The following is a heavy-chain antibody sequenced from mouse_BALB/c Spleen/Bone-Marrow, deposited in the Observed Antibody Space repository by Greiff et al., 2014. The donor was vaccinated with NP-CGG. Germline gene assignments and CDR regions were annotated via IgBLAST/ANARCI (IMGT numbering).Heavy chain of an antibody. V-gene: IGHV1-80*01. J-gene: IGHJ2*01. CDR1: GYAFSTYW. Sequence: VQLQQSGAELVRPGSSVKISCKASGYAFSTYWTNWVKQRPGQGLEWIGQIYPGDGDTNYNGKVKGKATLTADRSSSTASMQLSSLTSEDSAVYFCARLCFSIDYWGQGTTLTVSS. CDR3: ARLCFSIDY. CDR2: IYPGDGDT.